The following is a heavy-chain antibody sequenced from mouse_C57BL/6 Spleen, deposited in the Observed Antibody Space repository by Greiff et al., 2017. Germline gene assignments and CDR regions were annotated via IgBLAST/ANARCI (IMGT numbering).Heavy chain of an antibody. J-gene: IGHJ3*01. CDR1: GYSITSDY. V-gene: IGHV3-8*01. CDR3: ARSGGRGAWFAY. CDR2: ISYSGST. Sequence: EVQGVESGPGLAKPSQTLSLTCSVTGYSITSDYLNWIRKFPGTKLEYMGYISYSGSTTYNPSLKSRLSITRYTSKNQYYLQLNSVTTEDTATYYCARSGGRGAWFAYGGQGTLVTVSA. D-gene: IGHD3-3*01.